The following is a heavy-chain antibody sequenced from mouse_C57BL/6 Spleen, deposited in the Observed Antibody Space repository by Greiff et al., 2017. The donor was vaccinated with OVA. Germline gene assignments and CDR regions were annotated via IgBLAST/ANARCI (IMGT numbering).Heavy chain of an antibody. CDR1: GYSFTGYY. CDR3: AIYDYGSWCAY. D-gene: IGHD2-4*01. J-gene: IGHJ3*01. Sequence: VQLQQSGPELVKPGASVKISCKASGYSFTGYYMNWVKQSPEKSLEWIGEINPSTGGTTYNQKFKAKATLTVDKSSSTAYMQLKSLTSEDSADYYCAIYDYGSWCAYWGQGTLVTVSA. CDR2: INPSTGGT. V-gene: IGHV1-42*01.